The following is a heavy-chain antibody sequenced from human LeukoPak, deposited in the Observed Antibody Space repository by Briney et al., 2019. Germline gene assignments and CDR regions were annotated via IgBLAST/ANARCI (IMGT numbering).Heavy chain of an antibody. CDR1: GYTLTEVS. J-gene: IGHJ6*02. CDR2: LDPEDDET. Sequence: ASVKVSCKVSGYTLTEVSIHWVRQAPEKGLEWMGGLDPEDDETIYAQKFQGRVTMTEDIATDTAYMELSSLRSEDTAVYYCAKVGAMGSGTYLYYNYYAMDVWGQGTTVTVSS. CDR3: AKVGAMGSGTYLYYNYYAMDV. D-gene: IGHD1-26*01. V-gene: IGHV1-24*01.